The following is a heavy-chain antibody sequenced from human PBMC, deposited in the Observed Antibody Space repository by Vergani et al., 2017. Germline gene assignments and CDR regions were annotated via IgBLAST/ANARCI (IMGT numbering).Heavy chain of an antibody. J-gene: IGHJ6*02. Sequence: EVQLLESGGDLVQPGGSLRLSCAASGFTFNHFAMNWVRQAPGKGLEWVSGISGSGGSTYYAGSVKGRFTISRDSSKNTLYLQMNSLSAGDTAVYYCAKANPRKSGYDYLYYNHAMDIWGQGTTVTVSS. CDR2: ISGSGGST. D-gene: IGHD5-12*01. CDR1: GFTFNHFA. CDR3: AKANPRKSGYDYLYYNHAMDI. V-gene: IGHV3-23*01.